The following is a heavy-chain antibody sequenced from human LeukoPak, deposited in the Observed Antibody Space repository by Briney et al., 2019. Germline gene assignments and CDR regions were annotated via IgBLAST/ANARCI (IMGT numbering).Heavy chain of an antibody. CDR1: GYTFTSYG. J-gene: IGHJ4*02. CDR2: IIPIFGTA. D-gene: IGHD5-18*01. V-gene: IGHV1-69*13. CDR3: ARDWDSYGAFDY. Sequence: ASVKVSCKASGYTFTSYGISWVRQAPGQGLEWMGGIIPIFGTANYAQKFQGRVTITADESTSTAYMELSSLRSEDTAVYYCARDWDSYGAFDYWGQGTLVTVSS.